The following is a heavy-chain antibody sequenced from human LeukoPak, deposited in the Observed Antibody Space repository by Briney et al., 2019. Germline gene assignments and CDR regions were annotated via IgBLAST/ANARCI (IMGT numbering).Heavy chain of an antibody. CDR1: GFTFSSYA. CDR3: AKAPLATFDDDCYFDY. Sequence: PGGSLRLSCAASGFTFSSYAMSWVRQAPGKGLEWVSAISGSGGSTYYADSVKGRFTISRDNSKNTLYLQMNSLRAEDTAVYYCAKAPLATFDDDCYFDYWGQGTLVTVSS. J-gene: IGHJ4*02. D-gene: IGHD3-16*01. V-gene: IGHV3-23*01. CDR2: ISGSGGST.